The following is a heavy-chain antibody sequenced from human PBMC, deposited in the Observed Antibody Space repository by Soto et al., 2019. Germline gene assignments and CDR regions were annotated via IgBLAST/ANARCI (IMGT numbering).Heavy chain of an antibody. CDR2: IIPIFGTA. Sequence: QVQLVQSGAEVKKPGSSVKVSCKASGGTFSSYAISWVRQAPGQRLEWMGGIIPIFGTADYAQKFQGRVTIPADESTSTAYMELSTLRSEDTAVYYCTSIRANTYYYGMDVWGQGTTVTVSS. CDR1: GGTFSSYA. CDR3: TSIRANTYYYGMDV. V-gene: IGHV1-69*12. D-gene: IGHD3-10*01. J-gene: IGHJ6*02.